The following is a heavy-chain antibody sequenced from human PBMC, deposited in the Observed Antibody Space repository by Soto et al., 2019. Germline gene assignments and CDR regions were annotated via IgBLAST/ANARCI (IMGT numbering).Heavy chain of an antibody. CDR1: GFTFSSYA. CDR2: VSIGGST. D-gene: IGHD1-26*01. CDR3: AKRRGAGGNFDY. J-gene: IGHJ4*02. V-gene: IGHV3-23*01. Sequence: GGSLRLSCAASGFTFSSYAMGWVRQGPGKGLEWVAVVSIGGSTHYAGSVRGRFTISRDNSKNTLSLQMNSLTAEDTAVYFCAKRRGAGGNFDYWGQGALVTVSS.